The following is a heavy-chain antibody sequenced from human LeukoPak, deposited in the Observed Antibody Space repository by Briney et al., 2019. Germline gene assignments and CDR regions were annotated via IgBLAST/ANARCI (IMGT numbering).Heavy chain of an antibody. CDR1: GFTFTNHW. Sequence: GGSLRLSCAASGFTFTNHWMHWARQTPGEGLVWVSGVNVDGSSTFYADSVKGRFTISRDNVKNTLGLQMNSLRVEDTAVYYCGPLDYGDWGQGTLVTVSS. J-gene: IGHJ4*02. CDR2: VNVDGSST. V-gene: IGHV3-74*01. CDR3: GPLDYGD. D-gene: IGHD4-17*01.